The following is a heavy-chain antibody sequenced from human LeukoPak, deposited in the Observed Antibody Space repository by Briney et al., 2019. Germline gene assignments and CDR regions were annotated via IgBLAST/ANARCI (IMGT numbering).Heavy chain of an antibody. D-gene: IGHD2-21*02. CDR2: IYYSGST. V-gene: IGHV4-39*01. CDR1: GGSISSSSYY. CDR3: ARYGGAAYCGGDCYFVAFDI. Sequence: PSETLSLTCTASGGSISSSSYYWGWIRQPPGKGLEWIGSIYYSGSTYYNPSLKSRVTISVDTSKNQFSLKLSSVTAADTAVYYCARYGGAAYCGGDCYFVAFDIWGQGTMVTVSS. J-gene: IGHJ3*02.